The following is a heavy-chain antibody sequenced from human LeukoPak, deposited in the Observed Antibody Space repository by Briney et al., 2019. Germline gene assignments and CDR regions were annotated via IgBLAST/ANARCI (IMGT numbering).Heavy chain of an antibody. V-gene: IGHV1-46*01. CDR2: INPSGGST. CDR3: ARDRDNYYDISGFNYFDY. Sequence: GASVKVSCKASVYTFPSYYMHWVRQAPGQGLAWMGIINPSGGSTSYAQKFQGRVPMTRYTSTSTVYMELSSLRSEDTAVYYCARDRDNYYDISGFNYFDYWGQGTLVTVSS. J-gene: IGHJ4*02. D-gene: IGHD3-22*01. CDR1: VYTFPSYY.